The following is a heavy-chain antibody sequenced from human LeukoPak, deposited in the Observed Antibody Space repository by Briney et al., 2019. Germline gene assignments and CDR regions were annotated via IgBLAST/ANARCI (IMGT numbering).Heavy chain of an antibody. D-gene: IGHD6-6*01. V-gene: IGHV3-7*01. Sequence: PGGSLRLSCAASGFTFNNYWMSWVRQAPGKGLEWVANIKQDGSEKDFVDSLKGRFTISRDNAKNSLYLQMNSLRAEGTAVYYCARIGYSSSSFDYWGQGTLVTVSS. CDR1: GFTFNNYW. CDR3: ARIGYSSSSFDY. CDR2: IKQDGSEK. J-gene: IGHJ4*02.